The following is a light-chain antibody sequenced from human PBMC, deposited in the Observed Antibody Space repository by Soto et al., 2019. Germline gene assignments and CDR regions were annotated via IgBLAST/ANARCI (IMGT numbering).Light chain of an antibody. CDR2: DAS. J-gene: IGKJ3*01. CDR3: HQRSNWAVT. V-gene: IGKV3-11*01. Sequence: EIVLTQSPATLSLSPGERATLSCRASQSVSSYLAWYQQKPGQAPRLLIYDASNRATGIPARFSGSGSGTDFTLTISSLEPEDFAVYYCHQRSNWAVTFGPGTKVDIK. CDR1: QSVSSY.